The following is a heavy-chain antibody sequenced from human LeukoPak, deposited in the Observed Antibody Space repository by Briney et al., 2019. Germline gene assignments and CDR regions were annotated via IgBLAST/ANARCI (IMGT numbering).Heavy chain of an antibody. Sequence: SETLSLTCTVSGGSISSSSYYWGWIRQPPGKGLEWIGSIYYSGSTYYNPSLKSRVTISVDTSKNQFSLRLSSVTAADTAVYYCARDAEADYDYVWGSYRHFDYWGQGTLVTVSS. J-gene: IGHJ4*02. V-gene: IGHV4-39*07. CDR2: IYYSGST. D-gene: IGHD3-16*02. CDR1: GGSISSSSYY. CDR3: ARDAEADYDYVWGSYRHFDY.